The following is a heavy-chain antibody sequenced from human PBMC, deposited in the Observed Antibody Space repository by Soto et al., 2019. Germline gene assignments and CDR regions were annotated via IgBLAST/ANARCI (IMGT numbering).Heavy chain of an antibody. Sequence: TSETLSLTCTVSGGSISSGDYYWSWIRQPPGKGLEWIGYIYYSGSTYYNPSLKSRVTISVDTSKNQFSLKLSSVTAADTAVYYCARRLSCGYYRGGMDYWGQGTLVTVSS. V-gene: IGHV4-30-4*01. CDR3: ARRLSCGYYRGGMDY. D-gene: IGHD3-22*01. CDR1: GGSISSGDYY. J-gene: IGHJ4*02. CDR2: IYYSGST.